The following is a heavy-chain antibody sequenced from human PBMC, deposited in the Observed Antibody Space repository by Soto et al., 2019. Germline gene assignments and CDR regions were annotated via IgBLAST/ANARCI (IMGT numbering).Heavy chain of an antibody. J-gene: IGHJ4*02. V-gene: IGHV3-23*01. D-gene: IGHD3-3*01. CDR2: ISGSGGST. Sequence: EVQLLESGGGLVQPGGSLRLSCAASGFTFSSYAMSWVRQAPGKGLEWVSAISGSGGSTYYADSVKGRFTISRDNSKNTLHLQMNSLRAEDTAVYYCAKPSVLRFLEWLLEGYFDYWGQGTLVTVSS. CDR1: GFTFSSYA. CDR3: AKPSVLRFLEWLLEGYFDY.